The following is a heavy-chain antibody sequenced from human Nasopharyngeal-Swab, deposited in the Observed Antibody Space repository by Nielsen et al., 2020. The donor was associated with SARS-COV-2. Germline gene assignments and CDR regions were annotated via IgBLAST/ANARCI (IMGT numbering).Heavy chain of an antibody. CDR3: AKDPTVYVVYNWFDP. CDR2: ISGSGGST. CDR1: GFTFSSYA. V-gene: IGHV3-23*01. Sequence: GGSLRLSCAASGFTFSSYAMSWVRQAPGKGLEWVSAISGSGGSTYYADSVKDRFTISRDNSKNTLYLQMNSLRAEDTAVYYCAKDPTVYVVYNWFDPWGQGTLVTVSS. D-gene: IGHD4-11*01. J-gene: IGHJ5*02.